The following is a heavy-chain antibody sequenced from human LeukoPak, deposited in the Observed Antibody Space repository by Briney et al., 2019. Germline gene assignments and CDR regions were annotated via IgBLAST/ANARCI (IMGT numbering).Heavy chain of an antibody. CDR1: GGSISSSSYY. CDR3: ARDRGYYDSSGLNWFDP. J-gene: IGHJ5*02. CDR2: IYYSGST. D-gene: IGHD3-22*01. Sequence: SETLSLTCTVSGGSISSSSYYWGWIRQPPGKGLEWIGSIYYSGSTYYNPSLKSRVTISVDTSKNQFPLKLSSVTAADTAVYYCARDRGYYDSSGLNWFDPWGQGTLVTVSS. V-gene: IGHV4-39*06.